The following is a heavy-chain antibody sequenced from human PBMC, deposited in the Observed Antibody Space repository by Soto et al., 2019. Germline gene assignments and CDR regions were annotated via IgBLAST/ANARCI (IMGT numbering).Heavy chain of an antibody. CDR2: IDTSGHNT. V-gene: IGHV3-23*01. CDR1: GLTFSRYA. Sequence: EVQVLESGGGLIQPGGSLRLSCAFSGLTFSRYAASWVRQAPGKGLEWVPGIDTSGHNTYYADSVKGRFTIARDNSNKTLFLQMNNLRAEDTAVYYCAKAVGEYLYFFNNWGQGILVTVSS. CDR3: AKAVGEYLYFFNN. J-gene: IGHJ4*02. D-gene: IGHD3-9*01.